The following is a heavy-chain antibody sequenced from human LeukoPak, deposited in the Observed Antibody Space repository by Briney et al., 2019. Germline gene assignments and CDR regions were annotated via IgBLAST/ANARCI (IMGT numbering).Heavy chain of an antibody. CDR1: GGSISSSSYY. J-gene: IGHJ4*02. D-gene: IGHD3-16*02. CDR3: ARQLSDYDYVWGGYRPTWWFDY. Sequence: SETLSLTCTVSGGSISSSSYYWGWIRQPPGKGLEWIGSIYYSGSTYYNPSLKSRVTISVDTSKNQFSLKLSSVTAADTAVYYCARQLSDYDYVWGGYRPTWWFDYWGQGTLVTVSS. V-gene: IGHV4-39*01. CDR2: IYYSGST.